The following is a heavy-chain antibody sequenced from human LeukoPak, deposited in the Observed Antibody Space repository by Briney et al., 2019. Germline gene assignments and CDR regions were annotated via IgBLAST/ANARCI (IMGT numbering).Heavy chain of an antibody. V-gene: IGHV3-53*01. CDR1: GFTVSSNY. D-gene: IGHD6-19*01. CDR3: AKDNRIAVAGAPGVLDY. J-gene: IGHJ4*02. CDR2: IYSGGST. Sequence: GGSLRLSCAASGFTVSSNYMSWVRQAPGKGLEWVSVIYSGGSTYYADSVKGRFTISRDNSKNTLYLQMNSLRAEDTAVYYCAKDNRIAVAGAPGVLDYWGQGTLVTVSS.